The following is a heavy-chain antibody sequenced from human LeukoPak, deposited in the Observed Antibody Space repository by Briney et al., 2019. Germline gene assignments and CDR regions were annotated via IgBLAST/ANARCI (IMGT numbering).Heavy chain of an antibody. CDR1: GYTFTSYY. D-gene: IGHD3-22*01. J-gene: IGHJ3*02. Sequence: GASVKVSCKASGYTFTSYYMHWVRQAPGQGLEWMGWINPNSGGTNYAQKFQGRVTMTRDTSISTAYMELSRLRSDDTAVYYCARDHDSSSDAFDIWGQGTMVTVSS. CDR2: INPNSGGT. CDR3: ARDHDSSSDAFDI. V-gene: IGHV1-2*02.